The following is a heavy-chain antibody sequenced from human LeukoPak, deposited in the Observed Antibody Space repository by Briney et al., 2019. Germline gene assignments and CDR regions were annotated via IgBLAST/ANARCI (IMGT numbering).Heavy chain of an antibody. J-gene: IGHJ3*02. CDR3: ARGRLGSSLPGAFDI. CDR1: GFTFSSYS. Sequence: PGGSLRLSCAASGFTFSSYSMNWVRQAPGKGLEWVSSISSSSSYIYYADSVKGRFTISRDNAKNSLYLQMNSLRAEDTAVYYCARGRLGSSLPGAFDIWGQGTVVTVSS. D-gene: IGHD2-2*01. V-gene: IGHV3-21*01. CDR2: ISSSSSYI.